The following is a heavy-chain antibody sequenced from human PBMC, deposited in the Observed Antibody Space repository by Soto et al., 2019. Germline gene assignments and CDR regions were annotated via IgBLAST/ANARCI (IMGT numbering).Heavy chain of an antibody. D-gene: IGHD6-13*01. CDR1: STSFLGSY. J-gene: IGHJ6*02. CDR2: INHSGST. Sequence: SVTLSLTCAVNSTSFLGSYGSWIPYPPGKGLEWIGEINHSGSTNYNPSLKSRVSLSVDTSKNQFSLKLSSVTAADTAVYYCAGGSIAAAGTYYYGMDVWGQGTTVT. V-gene: IGHV4-34*01. CDR3: AGGSIAAAGTYYYGMDV.